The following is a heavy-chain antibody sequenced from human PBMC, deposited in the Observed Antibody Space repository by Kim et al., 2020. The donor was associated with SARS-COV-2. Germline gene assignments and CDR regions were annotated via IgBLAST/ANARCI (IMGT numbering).Heavy chain of an antibody. J-gene: IGHJ3*02. CDR1: GGSISSSSYY. D-gene: IGHD5-12*01. CDR3: ARGRRDGYNYDQPDAFDI. Sequence: SETLSLTCTVSGGSISSSSYYWGWIRQPPGKGLEWIGSIYYSGSTYYNPSLKSRVTISVDTSKNQFSLKLSSVTAADTAVYYCARGRRDGYNYDQPDAFDIWGQGTMVTVSS. V-gene: IGHV4-39*01. CDR2: IYYSGST.